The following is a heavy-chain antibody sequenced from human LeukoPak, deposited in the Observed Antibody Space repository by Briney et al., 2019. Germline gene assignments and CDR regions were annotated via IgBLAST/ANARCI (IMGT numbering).Heavy chain of an antibody. V-gene: IGHV4-59*01. Sequence: PSETLSLTCTVSGGSISSYYWSWIRQPPGKGLEWIGYIYYSGSTNYNPSLKSRVTISVDTSKNQFSLKLSSVTAADTAVYYCARDDSSGYYAYWGQGTLVTVSS. D-gene: IGHD3-22*01. J-gene: IGHJ4*02. CDR3: ARDDSSGYYAY. CDR1: GGSISSYY. CDR2: IYYSGST.